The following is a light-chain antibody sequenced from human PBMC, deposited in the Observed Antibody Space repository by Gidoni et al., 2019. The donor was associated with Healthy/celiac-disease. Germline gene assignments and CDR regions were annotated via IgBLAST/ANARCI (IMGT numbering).Light chain of an antibody. CDR2: DAS. J-gene: IGKJ4*01. Sequence: EIVLTHSPATLSLSPGERATLSCRARQSVSSYLAWYQQKPGQAPRLLIYDASNRATGIPARFSGSGSGTDFNLTISSLEPEDFVVYYCQQRSNWPPKLTFGGGTKVEIK. V-gene: IGKV3-11*01. CDR3: QQRSNWPPKLT. CDR1: QSVSSY.